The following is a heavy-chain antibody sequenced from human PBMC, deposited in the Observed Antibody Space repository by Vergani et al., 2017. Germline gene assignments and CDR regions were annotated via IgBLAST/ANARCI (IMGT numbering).Heavy chain of an antibody. CDR2: INSDGSSI. V-gene: IGHV3-74*01. J-gene: IGHJ5*02. Sequence: EVQLVESGGGLVQPGGSLRLSCVGSGFTFSSNWMHWVRQVPGKGLEWVSRINSDGSSISYADSVKGRFTISRDNAKNTMYLQMNSLTAEDTAVYYCGSELGIPWGQGTLVTVSS. CDR1: GFTFSSNW. D-gene: IGHD3-16*01. CDR3: GSELGIP.